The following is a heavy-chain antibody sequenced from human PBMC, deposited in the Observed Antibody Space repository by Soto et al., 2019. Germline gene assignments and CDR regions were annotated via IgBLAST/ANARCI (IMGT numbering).Heavy chain of an antibody. V-gene: IGHV1-18*01. CDR2: ISAINGNT. J-gene: IGHJ5*02. CDR3: ARRFDP. CDR1: GYTFTSYG. Sequence: ASVKVSCKASGYTFTSYGISWVRQAPGQGLEWMGWISAINGNTNYAQKFQGRVTMTADASTSTAYMELSSLRSEDTAVYYCARRFDPWGQGTVVTVSS.